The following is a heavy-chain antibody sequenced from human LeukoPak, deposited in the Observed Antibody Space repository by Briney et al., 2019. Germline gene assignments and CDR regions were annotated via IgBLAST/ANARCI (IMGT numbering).Heavy chain of an antibody. CDR3: ARGVGATTYYYYGMDV. CDR1: GYTFTSYY. J-gene: IGHJ6*02. CDR2: INPSGGST. V-gene: IGHV1-46*01. Sequence: GASVKVSCKASGYTFTSYYMHWVRQAPGQGLEWMGIINPSGGSTSYAQKFQGRVTMTRDTSTSTVYMELSSLRSEGTAVYYCARGVGATTYYYYGMDVWGQGTTVTVSS. D-gene: IGHD1-26*01.